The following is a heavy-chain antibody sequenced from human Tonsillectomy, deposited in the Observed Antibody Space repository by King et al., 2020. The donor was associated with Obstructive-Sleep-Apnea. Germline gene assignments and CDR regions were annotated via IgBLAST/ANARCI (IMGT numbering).Heavy chain of an antibody. Sequence: QLQESGPGLVKPSQTLSLTCTVSGGSISSGGYYWSWIRQHPGRGLGGIGYIYYSGSTYYTPSLKSRVTISVDTSKNQCSLKLSSVTAADTAVYYCARDRGTTASYFDYWGQGTLVTVSS. D-gene: IGHD2/OR15-2a*01. CDR2: IYYSGST. CDR1: GGSISSGGYY. CDR3: ARDRGTTASYFDY. V-gene: IGHV4-31*03. J-gene: IGHJ4*02.